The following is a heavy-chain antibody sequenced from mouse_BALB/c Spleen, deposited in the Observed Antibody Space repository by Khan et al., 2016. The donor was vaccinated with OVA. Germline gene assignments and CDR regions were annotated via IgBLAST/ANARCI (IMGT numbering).Heavy chain of an antibody. CDR1: GFTFSDDY. V-gene: IGHV5-4*02. CDR3: TRGYYGGHFAD. Sequence: EVELVESGGGLVKPGGSLTLSCAASGFTFSDDYMYWVRQHLEKRLEWGATISDGGTYIYYPDNVKGRITISRANAKNNLYLQMSSMKSEDTAMYYCTRGYYGGHFADWGEGTLVTVSA. CDR2: ISDGGTYI. D-gene: IGHD1-1*02. J-gene: IGHJ3*01.